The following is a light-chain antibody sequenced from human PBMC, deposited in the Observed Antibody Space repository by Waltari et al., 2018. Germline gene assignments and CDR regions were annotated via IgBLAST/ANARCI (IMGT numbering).Light chain of an antibody. CDR1: SSDIGDNY. V-gene: IGLV1-47*01. CDR3: AAWDDNLLYV. J-gene: IGLJ1*01. Sequence: QSVLTQPPSASGTPGQRVTISCSGSSSDIGDNYVYWYKQLPGTAPKLLIYGNTQRPSGVPDPFSGSKSGTSASLAISDLRSEDEADYYCAAWDDNLLYVFGTGTKVTVL. CDR2: GNT.